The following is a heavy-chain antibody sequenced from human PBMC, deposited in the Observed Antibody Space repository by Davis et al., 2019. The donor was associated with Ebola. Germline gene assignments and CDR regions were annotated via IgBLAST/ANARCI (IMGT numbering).Heavy chain of an antibody. J-gene: IGHJ5*02. CDR1: GYSFTTFW. CDR3: ARRSAVAGPDVNWFDP. V-gene: IGHV5-51*01. CDR2: IYPGDSDT. D-gene: IGHD6-19*01. Sequence: GESLKISCRGSGYSFTTFWIGWVRQKPGKGLEWMGVIYPGDSDTRYNPSFQGQVTISADKSISPAYLYWSSLKASDTAMYYCARRSAVAGPDVNWFDPWGQGTLVTVSS.